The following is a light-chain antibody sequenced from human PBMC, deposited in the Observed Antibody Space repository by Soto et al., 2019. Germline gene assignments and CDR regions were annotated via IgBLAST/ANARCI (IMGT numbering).Light chain of an antibody. J-gene: IGKJ1*01. V-gene: IGKV3-15*01. CDR3: QQYNNWPPA. CDR1: QSVSSN. Sequence: EIVMTQSPATLSVSPGDRATLSCRARQSVSSNLAWYQQKPGQAPRLLIYGASTRATGIPARFSGSGSGTEFTLTINSLQSEDFAVYYCQQYNNWPPAFGQGTKVEIK. CDR2: GAS.